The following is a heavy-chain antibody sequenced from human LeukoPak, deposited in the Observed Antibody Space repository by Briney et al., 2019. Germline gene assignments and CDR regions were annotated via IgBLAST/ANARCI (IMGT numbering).Heavy chain of an antibody. CDR3: ARGGPYSSSSSYYYSYMDV. CDR2: IIPVFGTV. Sequence: ASVKVSCKXSGGTFSTYGVTWVRQAPGQGLERMGRIIPVFGTVSYSEKFQGRVTIITDDSSSSAYMELRSLRSEDTAVYYCARGGPYSSSSSYYYSYMDVWGKGTTVTVSS. J-gene: IGHJ6*03. CDR1: GGTFSTYG. V-gene: IGHV1-69*05. D-gene: IGHD6-6*01.